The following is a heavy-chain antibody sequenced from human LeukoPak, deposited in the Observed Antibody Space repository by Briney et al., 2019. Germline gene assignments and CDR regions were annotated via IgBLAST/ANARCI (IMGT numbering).Heavy chain of an antibody. CDR1: EFTFSNYW. CDR2: ITGDGSST. D-gene: IGHD6-13*01. Sequence: GGSLRLSCAASEFTFSNYWMHWVRQAPGKGLVWVSWITGDGSSTRYADSVKGRFTISRDNAKNSLYLQMNSLRAEDTAVYYCARDKYSSSWYAFGYWGQGTLVTVSS. CDR3: ARDKYSSSWYAFGY. J-gene: IGHJ4*02. V-gene: IGHV3-74*01.